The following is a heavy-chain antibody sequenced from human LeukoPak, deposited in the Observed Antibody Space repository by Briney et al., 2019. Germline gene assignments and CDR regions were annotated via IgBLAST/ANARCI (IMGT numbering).Heavy chain of an antibody. Sequence: TSETLSLTCSVSNGSISSSRYFWGWIRQPPGKGLEWIGSIDYSGSTYYNPSLKSRVTISVDTSKNHFSLDLSSVTAADTAVYYCARDRSSSWYKDFDYWGQGTLVTVSS. J-gene: IGHJ4*02. CDR3: ARDRSSSWYKDFDY. CDR2: IDYSGST. D-gene: IGHD6-13*01. CDR1: NGSISSSRYF. V-gene: IGHV4-39*07.